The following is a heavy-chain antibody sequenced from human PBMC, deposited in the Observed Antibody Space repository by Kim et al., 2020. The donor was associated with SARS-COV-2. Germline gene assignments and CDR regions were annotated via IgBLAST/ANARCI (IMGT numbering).Heavy chain of an antibody. J-gene: IGHJ4*01. V-gene: IGHV3-21*01. CDR2: ISTSSTYI. CDR3: TRGEWEVPNVCQAYPFD. CDR1: GFTFSSYS. Sequence: GGSLRLSCAASGFTFSSYSMNWVRQAPGKGLEWVSSISTSSTYIDYADSVRGRFTISRDNAKNSLSLQMNGLRAEDTAVYYCTRGEWEVPNVCQAYPFD. D-gene: IGHD1-26*01.